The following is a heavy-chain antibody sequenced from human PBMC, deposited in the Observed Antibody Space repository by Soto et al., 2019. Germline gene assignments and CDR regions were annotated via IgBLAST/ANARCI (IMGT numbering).Heavy chain of an antibody. CDR1: GFTFSSYG. Sequence: QVQLVESGGGVVQPGRSLRLSCAASGFTFSSYGMHWVRQAPGKGLEWVAVIWYDGSNKYYADSVKGRFTISRDNSKNTLYLQINSLRAEDTAVYYCARDPNYCSNYGRFHYYDYSGHITLVTVSS. CDR2: IWYDGSNK. J-gene: IGHJ4*01. V-gene: IGHV3-33*01. CDR3: ARDPNYCSNYGRFHYYDY. D-gene: IGHD4-4*01.